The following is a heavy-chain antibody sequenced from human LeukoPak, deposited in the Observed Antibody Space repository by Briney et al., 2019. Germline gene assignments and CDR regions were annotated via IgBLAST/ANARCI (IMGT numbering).Heavy chain of an antibody. CDR3: ASWAGSSGWYGPFDY. CDR2: ISGSGGST. V-gene: IGHV3-23*01. Sequence: GGSLRLSCAASGFTFSSHAMTWVRQTPGKGLEWVSSISGSGGSTYYADSVKGRFTISRDNSKNNVYLQMNSLRADDTAMYYCASWAGSSGWYGPFDYWGQGTLVTVPS. CDR1: GFTFSSHA. D-gene: IGHD6-19*01. J-gene: IGHJ4*02.